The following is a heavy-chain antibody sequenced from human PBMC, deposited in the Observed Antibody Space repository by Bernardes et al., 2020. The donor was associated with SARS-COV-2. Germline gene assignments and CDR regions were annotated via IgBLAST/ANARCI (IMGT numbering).Heavy chain of an antibody. Sequence: GGSLRLSCAASGFAFSSFAMSWVRQAPGKGLEWVSGVLTSGGSTSYADSVKGRFTISRDNSQNRVYLQMHILRAEDTAVYFCVKGGSPGEYRAFDFWGQGTMVTVSS. V-gene: IGHV3-23*01. D-gene: IGHD2-15*01. J-gene: IGHJ3*01. CDR3: VKGGSPGEYRAFDF. CDR2: VLTSGGST. CDR1: GFAFSSFA.